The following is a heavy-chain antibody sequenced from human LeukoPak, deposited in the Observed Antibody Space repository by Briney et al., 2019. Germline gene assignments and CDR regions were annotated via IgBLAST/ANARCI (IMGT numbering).Heavy chain of an antibody. CDR1: GDNVSNKSAA. D-gene: IGHD3-10*01. J-gene: IGHJ4*02. CDR3: ARENYYGSGSFAY. CDR2: TYYRSRWLN. Sequence: SQTLSLTCVISGDNVSNKSAAWNWIRQSPSRDLEWLGRTYYRSRWLNNYAPFVRSRMTMNADASKNQFSLQLNSVTPGDTAVYYCARENYYGSGSFAYGGQGVRVTVPS. V-gene: IGHV6-1*01.